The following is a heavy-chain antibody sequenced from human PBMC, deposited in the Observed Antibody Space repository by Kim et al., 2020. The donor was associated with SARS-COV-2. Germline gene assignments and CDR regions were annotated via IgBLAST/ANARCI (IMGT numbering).Heavy chain of an antibody. CDR3: ARAQRAAGLYYGMDV. Sequence: GGSLRLSCAASGFTVSSNYMSWVRQAPGKGLEWVSVIYSGGSTYYADSVKGRFTISRDNSKNTLYLQMNSLRAEDTAVYYCARAQRAAGLYYGMDVWGQGTTVTVSS. D-gene: IGHD6-13*01. CDR2: IYSGGST. CDR1: GFTVSSNY. V-gene: IGHV3-53*01. J-gene: IGHJ6*02.